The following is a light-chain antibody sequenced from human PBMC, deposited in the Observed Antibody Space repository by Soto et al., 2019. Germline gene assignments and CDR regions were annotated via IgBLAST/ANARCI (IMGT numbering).Light chain of an antibody. CDR3: QQYGSSPGLT. V-gene: IGKV3-20*01. J-gene: IGKJ4*01. CDR2: GAS. CDR1: QSVSSSY. Sequence: ESVLAQSPGSLSLSPGERATLCCRASQSVSSSYLAWYQQKPGQAPRLLIYGASSRATGIPDRFSGSGSGTDFTLTISRLEPEDFAVYYCQQYGSSPGLTFGGGTKVDI.